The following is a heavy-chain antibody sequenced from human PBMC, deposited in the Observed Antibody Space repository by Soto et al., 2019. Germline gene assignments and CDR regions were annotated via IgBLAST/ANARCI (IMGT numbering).Heavy chain of an antibody. CDR3: ARRLTRGYENY. J-gene: IGHJ4*02. CDR2: IYYSGST. CDR1: GRSISSSSYY. D-gene: IGHD5-12*01. Sequence: QLQLQESGPGLVKPSETLSLTCTVSGRSISSSSYYWGWIRQPPGKGLEWIGSIYYSGSTYYNPSLKSRVTISVDTSKNQFSLKLSSVTAADTAVYYCARRLTRGYENYWGQGTLVTVSS. V-gene: IGHV4-39*01.